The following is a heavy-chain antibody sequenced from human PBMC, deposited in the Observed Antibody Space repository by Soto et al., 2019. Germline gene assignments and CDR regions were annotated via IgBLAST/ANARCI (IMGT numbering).Heavy chain of an antibody. D-gene: IGHD5-18*01. CDR2: ISYDGSNK. Sequence: GSRRGPCSASGFTFRSYAMHGVRQTPGKGLEWVAVISYDGSNKYYADSVKGRFTISRDNSKNTLYLQMNSLRAEDTAVYYCARDTSKRGYSYGLPDFTFDYWGQGTLVTVYS. J-gene: IGHJ4*02. CDR3: ARDTSKRGYSYGLPDFTFDY. V-gene: IGHV3-30*14. CDR1: GFTFRSYA.